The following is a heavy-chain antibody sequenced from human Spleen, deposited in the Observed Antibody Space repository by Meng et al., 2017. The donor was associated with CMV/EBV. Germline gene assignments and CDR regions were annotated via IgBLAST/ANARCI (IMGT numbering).Heavy chain of an antibody. CDR1: GFTFSNYG. CDR3: ARDIVPGYYYGLDV. D-gene: IGHD2-15*01. Sequence: GESLKISCAASGFTFSNYGMHWVRQAPGKGLEWVAFIRYNGNNKYYADLVKGRFTISRDNAKNTLYLQMNSLRVEDTAVYYCARDIVPGYYYGLDVWGQGTTVTVSS. CDR2: IRYNGNNK. J-gene: IGHJ6*02. V-gene: IGHV3-30*02.